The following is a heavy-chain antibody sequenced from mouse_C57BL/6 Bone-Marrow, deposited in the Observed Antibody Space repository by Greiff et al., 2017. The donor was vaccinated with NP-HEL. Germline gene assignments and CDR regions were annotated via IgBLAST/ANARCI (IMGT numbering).Heavy chain of an antibody. Sequence: VQLQQSGPELVKPGASVKISCKASGYTFTDYYMHWVKQSPGKSLEWIGDINPNNGGTSYNQKFKGKATLTVDKSSSTAYMELRSLTSEDSAVYYCARAWYGDKCLDYWGQGTTLTVSA. D-gene: IGHD2-13*01. CDR2: INPNNGGT. CDR3: ARAWYGDKCLDY. J-gene: IGHJ2*01. V-gene: IGHV1-26*01. CDR1: GYTFTDYY.